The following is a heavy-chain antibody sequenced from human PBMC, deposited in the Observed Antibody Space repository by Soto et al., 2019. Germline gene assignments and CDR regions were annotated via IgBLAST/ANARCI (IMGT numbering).Heavy chain of an antibody. CDR2: IDRTSSYI. CDR3: AKALVEMATIIDY. D-gene: IGHD5-12*01. J-gene: IGHJ4*02. Sequence: PGGSLRLSCPVSGFNFSAYTISCFRHPPGEWLEWVASIDRTSSYIFYADSVKGRFTISRDGAKESLYLQMNSLRAEDTAVYYCAKALVEMATIIDYWGQGTLVTVSS. V-gene: IGHV3-21*04. CDR1: GFNFSAYT.